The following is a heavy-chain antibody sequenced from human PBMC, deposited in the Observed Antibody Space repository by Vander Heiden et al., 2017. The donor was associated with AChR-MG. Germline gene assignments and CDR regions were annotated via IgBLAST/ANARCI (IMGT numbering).Heavy chain of an antibody. J-gene: IGHJ6*02. CDR2: IIPIFGTA. Sequence: QVQLVQSGAEVKKPGSSVKVSCKASGGTFSSYVISWVRQAPGQGLEWMGGIIPIFGTANYAQKFQGRVTITADESTSTAYMELSSLRSEDTAVYYCARVLWFRTDYYYGMDVWGQGTTVTVSS. D-gene: IGHD3-10*01. CDR1: GGTFSSYV. V-gene: IGHV1-69*01. CDR3: ARVLWFRTDYYYGMDV.